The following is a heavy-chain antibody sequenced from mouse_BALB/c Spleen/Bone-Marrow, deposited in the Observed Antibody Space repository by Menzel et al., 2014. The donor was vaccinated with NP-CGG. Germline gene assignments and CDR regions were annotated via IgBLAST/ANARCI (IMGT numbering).Heavy chain of an antibody. D-gene: IGHD1-1*01. CDR3: ARDSRSTVSHFDY. CDR1: GFTFTDYY. Sequence: EVTLVESGGGLVQPGGSLRLSCATSGFTFTDYYMNWVRQPPGKALEWLGFIRNKANGYTTEYSASVKGRFTISRDNSQSILYLQMNTLRAEDSATYYCARDSRSTVSHFDYWGQGTTLTVSS. J-gene: IGHJ2*01. CDR2: IRNKANGYTT. V-gene: IGHV7-3*02.